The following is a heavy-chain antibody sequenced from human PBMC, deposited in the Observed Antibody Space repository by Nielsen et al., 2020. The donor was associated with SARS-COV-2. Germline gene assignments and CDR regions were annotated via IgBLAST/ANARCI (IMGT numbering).Heavy chain of an antibody. V-gene: IGHV4-31*03. CDR2: IYYSGST. J-gene: IGHJ3*02. D-gene: IGHD2-15*01. Sequence: SETLSLTCTVSGGSISSGGYYWSWIRQHPGKGLEWIGYIYYSGSTYYNPSLKSRVTISVDASKNQFSLKLSSVTAADTAVYYCASLLGCSGGSCYSGAFDIWGQGTMVTVSS. CDR1: GGSISSGGYY. CDR3: ASLLGCSGGSCYSGAFDI.